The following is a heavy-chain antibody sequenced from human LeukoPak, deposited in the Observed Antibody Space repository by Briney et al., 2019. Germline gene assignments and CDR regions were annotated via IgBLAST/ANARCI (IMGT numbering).Heavy chain of an antibody. D-gene: IGHD5-24*01. CDR1: GGFINTPSYH. CDR2: IYYTGST. CDR3: ARHVRWLQLTLYFDI. Sequence: SETLSLTCTVSGGFINTPSYHWGWIRQSPGKGLEWIGSIYYTGSTSSNPSLNSRVTMSVDTSKKQFSLKLNPMTAADTAVYYCARHVRWLQLTLYFDIWGRGTLVTVSS. V-gene: IGHV4-39*01. J-gene: IGHJ2*01.